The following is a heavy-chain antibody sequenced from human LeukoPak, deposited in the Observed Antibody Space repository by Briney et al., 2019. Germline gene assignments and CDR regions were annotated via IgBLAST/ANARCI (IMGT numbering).Heavy chain of an antibody. V-gene: IGHV3-21*01. Sequence: GGSLRLSCAASGFTFSSYSMNWVRQAPGKGLEWVSSISSSSSYIYYADSVKGRFTISRDNAKNSLYLQMNSLRAEDTAVYYCARGLPPLFFCGWLPHFDYWGQGTLVTVSS. J-gene: IGHJ4*02. D-gene: IGHD6-19*01. CDR1: GFTFSSYS. CDR3: ARGLPPLFFCGWLPHFDY. CDR2: ISSSSSYI.